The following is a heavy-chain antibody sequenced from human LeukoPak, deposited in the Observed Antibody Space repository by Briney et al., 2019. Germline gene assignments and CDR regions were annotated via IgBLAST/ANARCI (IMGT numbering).Heavy chain of an antibody. Sequence: SETLSLPCAVSGYSISSGYYWGWIRQPPGKGLGWIGSIYHSGSTYYKPSLKSRVTISVDTSKNQFSLKLSSVTAADTAVYYCARQSSGYSIDYWGQGTLVTVSS. CDR2: IYHSGST. D-gene: IGHD3-22*01. CDR3: ARQSSGYSIDY. V-gene: IGHV4-38-2*01. CDR1: GYSISSGYY. J-gene: IGHJ4*02.